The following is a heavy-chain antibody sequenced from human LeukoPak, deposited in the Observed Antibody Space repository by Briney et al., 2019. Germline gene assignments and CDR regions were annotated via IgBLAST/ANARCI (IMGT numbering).Heavy chain of an antibody. J-gene: IGHJ4*02. Sequence: SETLSLTCTVSGGSISSYYWSWIRQPAGKGLEWIGRIYTSGSTNYNASLKSRVSMSVDTSKNQFSLKLSSVTAADTAVFYCARENSGSYGEFDYWGQETLVTVSS. CDR3: ARENSGSYGEFDY. CDR2: IYTSGST. CDR1: GGSISSYY. V-gene: IGHV4-4*07. D-gene: IGHD1-26*01.